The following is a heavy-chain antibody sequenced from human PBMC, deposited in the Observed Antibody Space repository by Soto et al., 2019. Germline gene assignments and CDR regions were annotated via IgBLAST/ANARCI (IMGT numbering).Heavy chain of an antibody. V-gene: IGHV3-30*18. CDR2: ISDDGDKR. Sequence: PWWSLRLSCLGSVFTFSKYAMNWFRQPPGKGLEGVALISDDGDKRYYADSVRGRLIISRENSKDTLYLQMNSLGPDDTAVYFCAKARVRIVGANSFDYWGQGTPVTVSS. CDR1: VFTFSKYA. J-gene: IGHJ4*02. CDR3: AKARVRIVGANSFDY. D-gene: IGHD1-26*01.